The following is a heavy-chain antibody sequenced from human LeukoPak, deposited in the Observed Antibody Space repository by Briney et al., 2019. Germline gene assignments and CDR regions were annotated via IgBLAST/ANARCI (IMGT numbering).Heavy chain of an antibody. J-gene: IGHJ6*02. Sequence: SETLSLTCTVSGGSISSYYWSWIRQPPGKGLEWIGYIYYSGSTNYNPSLKSRVTISVDTSKNQFSLKLSSVTAADTAVYYCASSPGYCSGGSCYSVTYYYGMDVWGQGTTVTVSS. D-gene: IGHD2-15*01. CDR2: IYYSGST. CDR1: GGSISSYY. V-gene: IGHV4-59*01. CDR3: ASSPGYCSGGSCYSVTYYYGMDV.